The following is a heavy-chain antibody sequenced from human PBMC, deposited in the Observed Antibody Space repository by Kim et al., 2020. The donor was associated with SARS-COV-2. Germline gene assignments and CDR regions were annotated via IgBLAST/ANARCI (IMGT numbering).Heavy chain of an antibody. D-gene: IGHD6-13*01. CDR2: IKSKTDGGTT. CDR1: GFTFSNAW. CDR3: TTTSRIAAAGRNAFDI. Sequence: GGSLRLSCAASGFTFSNAWMSWVRQAPGKGLEWVGRIKSKTDGGTTDYAAPVKGRFTISRDDSKNTLYLQMNSLKTEDTAVYYCTTTSRIAAAGRNAFDIWGQGTMVTVSS. V-gene: IGHV3-15*01. J-gene: IGHJ3*02.